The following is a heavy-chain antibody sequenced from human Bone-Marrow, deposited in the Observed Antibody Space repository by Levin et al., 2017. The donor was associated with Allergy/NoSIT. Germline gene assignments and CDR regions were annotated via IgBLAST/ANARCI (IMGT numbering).Heavy chain of an antibody. V-gene: IGHV3-7*01. J-gene: IGHJ4*02. CDR3: ATAVRGIPFDY. CDR1: GFTFNNYW. D-gene: IGHD2-21*01. CDR2: IKNDGSET. Sequence: PPGGSLRLSCAAFGFTFNNYWMRWVRQTPGKGLESVANIKNDGSETYYVDSVKGRFTISRDNAKNSLHLQMNSLRAEDTAVYYCATAVRGIPFDYWGQGTLVTVAS.